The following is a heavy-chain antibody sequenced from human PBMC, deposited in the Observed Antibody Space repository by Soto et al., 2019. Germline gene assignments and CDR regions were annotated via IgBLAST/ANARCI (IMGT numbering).Heavy chain of an antibody. CDR3: AKDPPYDSSGYYFPFDY. D-gene: IGHD3-22*01. CDR2: ISGSGGST. J-gene: IGHJ4*02. Sequence: GGSLRLSCAASGFTFNSYAMSWVRQAPGKGLDWVSAISGSGGSTYYADSVKGRFTISRDNSKNTLYLQMNSLRAEDTAVYYCAKDPPYDSSGYYFPFDYWGQGTLVTVSS. CDR1: GFTFNSYA. V-gene: IGHV3-23*01.